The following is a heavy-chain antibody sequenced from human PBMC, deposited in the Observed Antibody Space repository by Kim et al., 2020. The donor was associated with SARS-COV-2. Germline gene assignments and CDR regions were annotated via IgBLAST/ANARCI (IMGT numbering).Heavy chain of an antibody. Sequence: ASVKVSCKVSGYTLTELSMHWVRQAPGKGLEWMGGFDPEDGETIYAQKFQGRVTMTEDTSTDTAYMELSSLRSEDTAVYYCATTPYGSGSVDAFDIWGQGTMVTVSS. CDR1: GYTLTELS. J-gene: IGHJ3*02. V-gene: IGHV1-24*01. CDR3: ATTPYGSGSVDAFDI. D-gene: IGHD3-10*01. CDR2: FDPEDGET.